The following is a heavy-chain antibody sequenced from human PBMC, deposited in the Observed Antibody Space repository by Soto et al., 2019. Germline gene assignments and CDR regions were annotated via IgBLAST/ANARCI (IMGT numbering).Heavy chain of an antibody. CDR1: GGSTRSSNYY. CDR2: IFYTGST. CDR3: ARQSIPIGEVIARDGFDI. V-gene: IGHV4-39*01. J-gene: IGHJ3*02. D-gene: IGHD3-16*02. Sequence: QLQLQESGPGLVKPSETLSLTCSVSGGSTRSSNYYWAWIRQPPGKGLEWFGSIFYTGSTDYSPSLKSRVTISADTSKNQFSLKLSSGTAADTAVYYCARQSIPIGEVIARDGFDIWGQGTMVTVSS.